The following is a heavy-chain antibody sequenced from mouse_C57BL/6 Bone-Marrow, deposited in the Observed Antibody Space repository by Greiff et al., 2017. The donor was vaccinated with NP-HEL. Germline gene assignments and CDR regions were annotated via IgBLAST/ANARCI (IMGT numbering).Heavy chain of an antibody. Sequence: EVKVVESGGDLVKPGGSLKLSCAASGFTFSSYGMSWVRQTPDKRLEWVATISSGGSYTYYPDSVKGRFTISRDNAKNTLYLQMSSLKSEDTAMYYCARGRLAAWFAYWGQGTLVTVSA. CDR3: ARGRLAAWFAY. CDR2: ISSGGSYT. CDR1: GFTFSSYG. D-gene: IGHD2-4*01. V-gene: IGHV5-6*01. J-gene: IGHJ3*01.